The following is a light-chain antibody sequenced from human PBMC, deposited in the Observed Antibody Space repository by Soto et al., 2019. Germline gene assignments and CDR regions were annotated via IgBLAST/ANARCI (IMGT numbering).Light chain of an antibody. CDR2: GAS. CDR1: QSFSSSS. CDR3: QQYDSSPRT. V-gene: IGKV3-20*01. Sequence: EIVLTQSPVTLSLSPGERATLSCRASQSFSSSSLAWYQQKPGQAPRLLIYGASSRATGIPDRFSGSGSGTDFTLTISRLEPEDFAVYYCQQYDSSPRTFGQGTKV. J-gene: IGKJ1*01.